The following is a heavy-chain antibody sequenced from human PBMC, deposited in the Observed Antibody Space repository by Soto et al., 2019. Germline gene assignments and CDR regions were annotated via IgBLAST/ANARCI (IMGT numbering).Heavy chain of an antibody. CDR2: IYYSGST. J-gene: IGHJ4*02. CDR3: ARGRLPKWAYFDY. V-gene: IGHV4-30-4*01. CDR1: GGSISSGDYY. D-gene: IGHD1-26*01. Sequence: SETLSLTCTVSGGSISSGDYYWSWIRQPPGKGLEWIGYIYYSGSTYYNPSLKSRVTISVDTSKNQFSLKLSSVTAADTAVYYCARGRLPKWAYFDYWGQGTLVTVSS.